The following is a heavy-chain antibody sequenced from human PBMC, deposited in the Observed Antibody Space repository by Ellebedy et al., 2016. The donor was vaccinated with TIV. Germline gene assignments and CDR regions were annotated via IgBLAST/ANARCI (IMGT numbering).Heavy chain of an antibody. Sequence: ASVKVSCKASGYTFTAYPMNWVRQAPGQGLEWLGWINTNTGNPTYSQGFRGQFVFSLDTSVTTAYLEISGLRAEDTAVYYCARGEEYNLWPWGPLGLWGQGTMVTVSS. CDR1: GYTFTAYP. J-gene: IGHJ3*01. V-gene: IGHV7-4-1*02. D-gene: IGHD1-1*01. CDR3: ARGEEYNLWPWGPLGL. CDR2: INTNTGNP.